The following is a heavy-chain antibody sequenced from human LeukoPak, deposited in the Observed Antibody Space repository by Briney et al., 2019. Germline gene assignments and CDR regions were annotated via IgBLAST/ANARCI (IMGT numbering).Heavy chain of an antibody. CDR1: GFTVGDNF. CDR3: ARSTFLSDAFDI. V-gene: IGHV3-66*01. J-gene: IGHJ3*02. Sequence: PGGSLRLSCAASGFTVGDNFMSWVRQAPGKGLEWLSVIYIGGSPYYADSVKGRFTISRDNSKNTLYLQMNSLRAEDTAVYYCARSTFLSDAFDIWGQGTMVTVSS. CDR2: IYIGGSP.